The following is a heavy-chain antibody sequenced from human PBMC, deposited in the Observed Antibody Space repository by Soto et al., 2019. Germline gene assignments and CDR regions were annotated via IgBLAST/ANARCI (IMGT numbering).Heavy chain of an antibody. J-gene: IGHJ4*02. CDR2: IKQYGNEK. V-gene: IGHV3-7*03. CDR1: GFTFSGFW. Sequence: SPRLSCVASGFTFSGFWMNWVRQAPGKGLEWVANIKQYGNEKNYVDSVKGRFIISRDNVKNSLDLQMNSLRAEDTAVYYCARARVEHTSSWFFDYWGQGTPVTVSS. D-gene: IGHD6-13*01. CDR3: ARARVEHTSSWFFDY.